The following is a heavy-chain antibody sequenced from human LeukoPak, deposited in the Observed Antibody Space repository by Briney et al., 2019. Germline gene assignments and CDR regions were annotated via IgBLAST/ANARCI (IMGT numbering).Heavy chain of an antibody. CDR3: ARGVQGHYYDSSGPTDDYFDY. V-gene: IGHV3-74*01. CDR2: INSDGSRT. CDR1: GFTFNSYG. D-gene: IGHD3-22*01. J-gene: IGHJ4*02. Sequence: GGSLRLSCAASGFTFNSYGMPWVRQTPGKGLVWVSHINSDGSRTSYADSVKGRFTISRDNAKNTLSLQMNSLRAEDTAVYYCARGVQGHYYDSSGPTDDYFDYWGQGTPVTVSS.